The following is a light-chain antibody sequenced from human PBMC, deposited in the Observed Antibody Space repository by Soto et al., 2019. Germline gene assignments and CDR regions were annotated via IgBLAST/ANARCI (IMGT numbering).Light chain of an antibody. J-gene: IGKJ1*01. V-gene: IGKV3D-15*01. CDR1: QSVSSN. CDR2: GAS. Sequence: EIVMTQSPATLSVSPGERATLSCRASQSVSSNLAWYHQKPGQAPRLLIFGASTRATGIPARFSGSGSETEFTLTISSLQSEDFATYYCQQSYSTHSWTFGQGTKVEIK. CDR3: QQSYSTHSWT.